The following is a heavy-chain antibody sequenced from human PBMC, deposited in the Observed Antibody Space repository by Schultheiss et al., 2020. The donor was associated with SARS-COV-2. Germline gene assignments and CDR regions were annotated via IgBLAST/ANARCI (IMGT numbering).Heavy chain of an antibody. CDR1: GFTFSRCT. CDR2: ISRSGSVI. Sequence: GESLKISCAASGFTFSRCTMDWVRQAPGKGLEWLSYISRSGSVILYADSVQGRFTISRDSAKNSLYLQMNSLRAEDTAVYYCATSQRGYTYDYWGQGTLVTVSS. J-gene: IGHJ4*02. D-gene: IGHD5-18*01. CDR3: ATSQRGYTYDY. V-gene: IGHV3-48*04.